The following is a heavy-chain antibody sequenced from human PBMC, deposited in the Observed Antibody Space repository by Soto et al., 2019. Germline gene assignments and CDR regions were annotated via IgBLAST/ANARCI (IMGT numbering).Heavy chain of an antibody. CDR2: ISSSSSTI. Sequence: EVQLVESGGCLVQPGRSLRLSCAASGFTFSSYSMNWVRQAPGKGLEWVSYISSSSSTIYYADSVKGRFTISRDNAKNSLYLQMNSLRDEDTAVYYCARGSEWDYYYGMDVWGQGTTVTVSS. CDR3: ARGSEWDYYYGMDV. V-gene: IGHV3-48*02. CDR1: GFTFSSYS. D-gene: IGHD1-26*01. J-gene: IGHJ6*02.